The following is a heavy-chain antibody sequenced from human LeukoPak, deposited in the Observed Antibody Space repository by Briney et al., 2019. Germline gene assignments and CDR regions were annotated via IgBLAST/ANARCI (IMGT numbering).Heavy chain of an antibody. Sequence: GGSLRLSCTASGFAFSSHAMSWVRQAPGVGLEWVSAIDGGGGRTWHADSVRGRFTISRDNSKNTLFMQMNSLRAEDTAVYYCAKDFYDSSGSRYDYWGQGTLVTVSS. CDR3: AKDFYDSSGSRYDY. CDR1: GFAFSSHA. CDR2: IDGGGGRT. V-gene: IGHV3-23*01. J-gene: IGHJ4*02. D-gene: IGHD3-22*01.